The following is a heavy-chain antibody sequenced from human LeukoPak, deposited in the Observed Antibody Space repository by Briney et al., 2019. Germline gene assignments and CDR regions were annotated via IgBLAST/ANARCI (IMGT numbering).Heavy chain of an antibody. Sequence: PGGSLRLSCAASGFTFSSYAMHWVRQAPGKGLEWVAVISYDGSNKYYADSVKGRFTISRDNSKNSLYLQMSSLRAEDTAVYYCARETDNSDFWSGYSNWGQGTLVTVSS. CDR3: ARETDNSDFWSGYSN. J-gene: IGHJ4*02. V-gene: IGHV3-30-3*01. CDR1: GFTFSSYA. CDR2: ISYDGSNK. D-gene: IGHD3-3*01.